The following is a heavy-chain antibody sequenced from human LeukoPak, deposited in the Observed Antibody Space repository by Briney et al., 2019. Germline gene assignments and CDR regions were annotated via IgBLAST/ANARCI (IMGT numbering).Heavy chain of an antibody. Sequence: GGSLRLSCAGSGFTFSDYYMAWIRQTPGKGLQRVSYISRGRDDKAYADSVKGRFTISRDNAKNSLYLQMNSLRDEDTALYYCARTSSAFDIWGQGTMVTVSS. CDR2: ISRGRDDK. V-gene: IGHV3-11*06. J-gene: IGHJ3*02. D-gene: IGHD2-2*01. CDR1: GFTFSDYY. CDR3: ARTSSAFDI.